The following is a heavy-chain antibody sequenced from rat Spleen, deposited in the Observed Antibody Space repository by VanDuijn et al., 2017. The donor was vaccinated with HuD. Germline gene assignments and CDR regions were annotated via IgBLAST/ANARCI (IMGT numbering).Heavy chain of an antibody. V-gene: IGHV2-32*01. CDR2: IWGDGST. Sequence: QVQLKESGPGLVKPSETLSLTCTVSGFSLTSYHVSWVRQPPGKGLEWMGVIWGDGSTAYNSALKSRLSISRDTSKSQVYLRMNSLQTEDTATYYCARADIGAIYTDGIWGQGVMVTVSS. CDR1: GFSLTSYH. D-gene: IGHD1-2*01. J-gene: IGHJ2*01. CDR3: ARADIGAIYTDGI.